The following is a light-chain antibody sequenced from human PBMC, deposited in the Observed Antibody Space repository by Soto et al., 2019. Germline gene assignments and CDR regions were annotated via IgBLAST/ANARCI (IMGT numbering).Light chain of an antibody. CDR1: QSVSSSY. CDR3: QQYGSAPLT. J-gene: IGKJ4*01. CDR2: GAS. Sequence: EMVLTQSQGPLSLSPGERATLSCRASQSVSSSYLAWYQQKPGQAPSLLIYGASSTATGIPDRFSGSGSGTDFTLTISRLEPEDFAVYYCQQYGSAPLTFGGGTKVDI. V-gene: IGKV3-20*01.